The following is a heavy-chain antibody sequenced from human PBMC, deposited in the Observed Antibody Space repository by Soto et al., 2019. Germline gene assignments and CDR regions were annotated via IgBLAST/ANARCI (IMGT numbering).Heavy chain of an antibody. D-gene: IGHD3-22*01. CDR1: GGTFSSYA. Sequence: QVQLVQSGAEVKKPGSSVKVSCKASGGTFSSYAISWVRQAPGQGLEWMGGIIPIFGTANYAQKFQGRVTITADESTSTAYMELSSLRSEDTAVYYCARVGARGDYYDSSGYYFDYWGQGTLVTVSS. V-gene: IGHV1-69*12. J-gene: IGHJ4*02. CDR2: IIPIFGTA. CDR3: ARVGARGDYYDSSGYYFDY.